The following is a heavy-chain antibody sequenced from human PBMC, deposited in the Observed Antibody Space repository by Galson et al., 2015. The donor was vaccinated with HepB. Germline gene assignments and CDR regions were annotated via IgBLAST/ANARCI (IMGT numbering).Heavy chain of an antibody. Sequence: TLSLTCSVSGYSVTTGGFFWAWIRHHPRQGLEWIGHIYYAGSTSYNPSLETRVSISVDTSNNQFSLNLTSVTAADSAVYFCARMARKAGWFDTWGQGNLVTVSA. CDR1: GYSVTTGGFF. D-gene: IGHD5-24*01. CDR3: ARMARKAGWFDT. CDR2: IYYAGST. V-gene: IGHV4-31*03. J-gene: IGHJ5*02.